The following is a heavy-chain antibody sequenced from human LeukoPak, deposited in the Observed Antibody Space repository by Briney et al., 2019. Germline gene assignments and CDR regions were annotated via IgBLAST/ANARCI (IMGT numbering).Heavy chain of an antibody. CDR1: GYTISSGYQ. D-gene: IGHD1-1*01. CDR2: IYYSGST. CDR3: ATSYTGGETGTWFDP. J-gene: IGHJ5*02. V-gene: IGHV4-38-2*02. Sequence: SETLSLTCIISGYTISSGYQWGWIRQPPGKGLEWIGNIYYSGSTYYNPSLKSRVTISVDTSKNQFSLKLSSVTAADTAVYYCATSYTGGETGTWFDPWGQGTLVTVSS.